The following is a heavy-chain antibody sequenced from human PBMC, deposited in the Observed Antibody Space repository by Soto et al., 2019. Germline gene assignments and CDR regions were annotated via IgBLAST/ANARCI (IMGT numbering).Heavy chain of an antibody. J-gene: IGHJ4*02. Sequence: EVQLVESGGGLVKPGGSLRLSCAASGFTFSNAWMNWVRQAPGKGLEWVGRIKSKTDGGTTDYAAPVKGRFTISRDDSKNTLYLQMNSLKTEDTAVYYCTTYYYDGSGYYSSDYWGQGTLVTVSS. CDR3: TTYYYDGSGYYSSDY. CDR1: GFTFSNAW. D-gene: IGHD3-22*01. V-gene: IGHV3-15*07. CDR2: IKSKTDGGTT.